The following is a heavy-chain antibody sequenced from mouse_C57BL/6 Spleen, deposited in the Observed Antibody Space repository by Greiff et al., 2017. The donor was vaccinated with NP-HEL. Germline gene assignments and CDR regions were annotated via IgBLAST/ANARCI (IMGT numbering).Heavy chain of an antibody. CDR3: ARFGGYYVDY. V-gene: IGHV1-54*01. Sequence: QVQLQQSGAELVRPGTSVKVSCKASGYAFTNYLIEWVKQRPGQGLEWIGVINPGSGGTNYNEKFKGKATLTADKSSSTAYMQLSSLTSEDSAVYFCARFGGYYVDYWGQGTTLTVSS. D-gene: IGHD1-1*02. CDR2: INPGSGGT. J-gene: IGHJ2*01. CDR1: GYAFTNYL.